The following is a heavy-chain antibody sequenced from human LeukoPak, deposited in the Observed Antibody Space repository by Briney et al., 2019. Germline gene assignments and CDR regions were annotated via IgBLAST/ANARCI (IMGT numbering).Heavy chain of an antibody. CDR1: GGSISSYY. CDR3: VRGGYIYDSSGYYARFDY. Sequence: SETLSLTCTVSGGSISSYYWSWIRQPPGKGLEWIGYIHYSGSTNYKSSLKSRVTISVDTSKNQFSLKLSSVTAADTAVYYCVRGGYIYDSSGYYARFDYWGQGTLVTVSS. D-gene: IGHD3-22*01. V-gene: IGHV4-59*01. CDR2: IHYSGST. J-gene: IGHJ4*02.